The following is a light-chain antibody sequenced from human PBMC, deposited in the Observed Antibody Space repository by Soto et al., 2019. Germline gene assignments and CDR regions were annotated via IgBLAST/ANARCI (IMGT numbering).Light chain of an antibody. Sequence: DIQMTQSPSTLSASIGDRVTITCRATQSISSSLAWYQQKPGKAPQLLIYDASSLESGVPSRFSGSGSGTEFTLTISSLQPDDLATFYCQHYDSYSPSFGQGTKVEIK. V-gene: IGKV1-5*01. J-gene: IGKJ1*01. CDR3: QHYDSYSPS. CDR2: DAS. CDR1: QSISSS.